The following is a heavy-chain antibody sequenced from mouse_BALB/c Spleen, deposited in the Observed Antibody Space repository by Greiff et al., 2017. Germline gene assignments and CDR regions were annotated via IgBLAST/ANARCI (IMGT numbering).Heavy chain of an antibody. CDR1: GFTFTDYY. CDR2: IRNKANGYTT. CDR3: ARDDYFDY. Sequence: DVQLQESGGGLVQPGGSLRLSCATSGFTFTDYYMSWVRQPPGKALEWLGFIRNKANGYTTEYSASVKGRFTISRDNSQSILYLQMNTLRAEDSATDYCARDDYFDYWGQGTTLTVSS. V-gene: IGHV7-3*02. J-gene: IGHJ2*01.